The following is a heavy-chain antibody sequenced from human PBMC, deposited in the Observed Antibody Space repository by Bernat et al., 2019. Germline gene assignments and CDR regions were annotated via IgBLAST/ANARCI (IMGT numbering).Heavy chain of an antibody. V-gene: IGHV3-23*04. Sequence: EVQLVESGGGLVQPGRSLRLSCAASGFTFDDYAMHWVRQAPGKGLEWVSAISGSGGSTYYADSVKGRFTISRDNSKNTLYLQMNSLRAEDTAVYYCAKDIDPRYYYDSSGYSAGSGAFDIWGQGTMVTVSS. CDR3: AKDIDPRYYYDSSGYSAGSGAFDI. J-gene: IGHJ3*02. CDR1: GFTFDDYA. CDR2: ISGSGGST. D-gene: IGHD3-22*01.